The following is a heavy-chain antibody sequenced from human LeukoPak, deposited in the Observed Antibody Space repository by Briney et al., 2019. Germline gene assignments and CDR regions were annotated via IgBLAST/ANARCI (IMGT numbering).Heavy chain of an antibody. V-gene: IGHV1-69*04. CDR2: GIPMIGIT. J-gene: IGHJ4*02. CDR1: GGTFSRYA. D-gene: IGHD3-22*01. CDR3: ARTETRYDSSGYYYGDYFDY. Sequence: GASVKVSCKASGGTFSRYALSWVRQAPGQGLEWMGRGIPMIGITNYAQSSQGRVTITADKTTNTAYLELSSLRAEDTAIYYCARTETRYDSSGYYYGDYFDYWGQGTLVTVSS.